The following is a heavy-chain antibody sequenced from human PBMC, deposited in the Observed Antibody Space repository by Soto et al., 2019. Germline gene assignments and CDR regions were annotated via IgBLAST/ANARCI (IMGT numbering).Heavy chain of an antibody. D-gene: IGHD2-21*01. CDR2: ISYDGSNK. Sequence: SLRLSCAASGFTFSSYGMHWVRQAPGKGLEWVAVISYDGSNKYYADSVKGRFTISRDNSKNTLYLQMNSLRAEDTAVYYCAKDISDYYYYYGMDVWGQGTTVTVSS. CDR1: GFTFSSYG. J-gene: IGHJ6*02. V-gene: IGHV3-30*18. CDR3: AKDISDYYYYYGMDV.